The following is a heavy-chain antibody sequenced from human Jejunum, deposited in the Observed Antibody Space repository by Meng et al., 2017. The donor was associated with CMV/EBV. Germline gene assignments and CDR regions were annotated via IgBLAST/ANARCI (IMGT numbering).Heavy chain of an antibody. V-gene: IGHV3-9*01. J-gene: IGHJ4*02. Sequence: DFGMHGVRQAPGKGLEWVSGISWNGGSIGSADAVKGRFTISRDKARNSLYLQMNSLRPEDTALYYCARDRTYDFWTSDSVGIDYWGQGTLVTVSS. CDR1: DFG. D-gene: IGHD3/OR15-3a*01. CDR2: ISWNGGSI. CDR3: ARDRTYDFWTSDSVGIDY.